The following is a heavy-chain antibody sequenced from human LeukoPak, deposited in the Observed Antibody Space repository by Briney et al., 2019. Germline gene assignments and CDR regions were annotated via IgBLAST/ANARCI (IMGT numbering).Heavy chain of an antibody. CDR2: ISRSSTTI. V-gene: IGHV3-48*01. D-gene: IGHD6-13*01. Sequence: GGSLRLSCEASGFTFSSFSMNWVRQAPGKGLEWISYISRSSTTIYYAGSVKGRFTISRDNAKNSLYLQMNSLRAEDTAVYYCAKNSYSSSCHDYWGQGTLVTVSS. CDR1: GFTFSSFS. J-gene: IGHJ4*02. CDR3: AKNSYSSSCHDY.